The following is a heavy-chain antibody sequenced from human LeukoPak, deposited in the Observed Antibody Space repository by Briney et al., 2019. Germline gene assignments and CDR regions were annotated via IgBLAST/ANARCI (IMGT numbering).Heavy chain of an antibody. V-gene: IGHV3-33*01. CDR1: GFTFSSYG. J-gene: IGHJ3*02. Sequence: GRSLRLPCAASGFTFSSYGMHWVRQAPGKGLEWVAVIWYDGSNKYYADSVKGRFTISRDNSKNTLYLQMNSLRAEDTAVYYCAREFMAFDIWGQGTMVTVSS. CDR2: IWYDGSNK. CDR3: AREFMAFDI.